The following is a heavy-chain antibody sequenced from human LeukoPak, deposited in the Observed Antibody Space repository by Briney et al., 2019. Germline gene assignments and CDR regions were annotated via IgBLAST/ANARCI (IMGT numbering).Heavy chain of an antibody. J-gene: IGHJ4*02. CDR2: INHSGST. CDR1: GGSFSGYY. Sequence: SETLSLTCAVYGGSFSGYYWSWIRQPPGKGLEWIGEINHSGSTNYNPSLKSRVTISVDTSKNQFSLKLSSVTAADTAVYYCARVRCGDHDYWGQGTLVTVSS. V-gene: IGHV4-34*01. CDR3: ARVRCGDHDY. D-gene: IGHD4-17*01.